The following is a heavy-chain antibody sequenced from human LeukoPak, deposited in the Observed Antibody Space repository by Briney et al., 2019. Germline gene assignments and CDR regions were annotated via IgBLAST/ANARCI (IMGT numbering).Heavy chain of an antibody. J-gene: IGHJ4*02. D-gene: IGHD3-22*01. CDR1: GFTFSSYW. CDR2: ISYDGSNK. V-gene: IGHV3-30-3*01. Sequence: PGGSLRLSCAASGFTFSSYWMSWVRQAPGKGLEWVAVISYDGSNKYYADSVKGRFTISRDNSKNTLYLQMNSLRAEDTAVYYCARGYYYDSGTAFSTGYWGQGTLVTVSS. CDR3: ARGYYYDSGTAFSTGY.